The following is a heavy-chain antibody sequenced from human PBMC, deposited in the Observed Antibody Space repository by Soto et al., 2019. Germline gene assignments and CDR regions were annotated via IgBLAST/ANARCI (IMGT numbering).Heavy chain of an antibody. CDR1: GFTFSSYW. Sequence: VGSLRLSCAASGFTFSSYWMSWVRQAPGKGLEWVANIKQDGSEKYYVDSVKGRFTISRDNAKNSLYLQMNSLRAEDTAVYYCARSYCSSTSCPFSPTQFDYWGQRTLVTVSS. V-gene: IGHV3-7*03. CDR3: ARSYCSSTSCPFSPTQFDY. D-gene: IGHD2-2*01. J-gene: IGHJ4*02. CDR2: IKQDGSEK.